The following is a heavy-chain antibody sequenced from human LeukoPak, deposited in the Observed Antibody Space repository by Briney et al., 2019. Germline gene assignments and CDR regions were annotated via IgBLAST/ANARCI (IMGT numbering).Heavy chain of an antibody. D-gene: IGHD3-9*01. CDR1: GGSISSHY. Sequence: SETLSLTCTVSGGSISSHYWSWIRQPPGKGLEWVGYIYYSGSTNYNPSLKSRVTISVDTSKNQFSLKLSSVTAADTAVYYCARSYIDFWGNWFDPWGQGTLVTVSS. V-gene: IGHV4-59*11. CDR2: IYYSGST. CDR3: ARSYIDFWGNWFDP. J-gene: IGHJ5*02.